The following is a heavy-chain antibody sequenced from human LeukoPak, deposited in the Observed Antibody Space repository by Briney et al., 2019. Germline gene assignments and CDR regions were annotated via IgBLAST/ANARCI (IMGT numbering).Heavy chain of an antibody. CDR3: ARDLESTGYFDY. CDR1: GGSISSYY. J-gene: IGHJ4*02. V-gene: IGHV4-59*01. Sequence: PSETLSLTCTVSGGSISSYYWSWIRRPPGKGLEWIGYIYYSGSTNYNPSLKSRVTISVDTSKNQFSLKLSSVTAADTAVYYCARDLESTGYFDYWGQGTLVTVSS. CDR2: IYYSGST. D-gene: IGHD2-8*02.